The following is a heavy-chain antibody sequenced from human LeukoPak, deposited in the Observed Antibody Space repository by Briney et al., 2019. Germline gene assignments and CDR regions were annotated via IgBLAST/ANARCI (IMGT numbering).Heavy chain of an antibody. J-gene: IGHJ6*02. CDR3: ARGTAAAGVNYGMDV. CDR1: GGSISSYY. V-gene: IGHV4-34*01. Sequence: SETLSLTCTVSGGSISSYYWSWIRQPPGKGLEWIGEINHSGSTNYNPSLKSRVTISVDTSKNQFSLKLSSVTAADTAVYYCARGTAAAGVNYGMDVWGQGTTVTVSS. D-gene: IGHD6-13*01. CDR2: INHSGST.